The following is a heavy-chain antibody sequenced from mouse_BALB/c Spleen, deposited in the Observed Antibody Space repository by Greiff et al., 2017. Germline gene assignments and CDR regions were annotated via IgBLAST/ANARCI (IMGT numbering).Heavy chain of an antibody. V-gene: IGHV2-9*02. D-gene: IGHD2-10*01. CDR3: ARASYYGNYWFAY. Sequence: QVQLKQSGPGLVAPSQSLSITCTVSGFSLTSYGVHWVRQPPGKGLEWLGVIWAGGSTNYNSALMSRLSISKDNSKSQVFLKMNSLQTDDTAMYYCARASYYGNYWFAYWGQGTLVTVSA. J-gene: IGHJ3*01. CDR2: IWAGGST. CDR1: GFSLTSYG.